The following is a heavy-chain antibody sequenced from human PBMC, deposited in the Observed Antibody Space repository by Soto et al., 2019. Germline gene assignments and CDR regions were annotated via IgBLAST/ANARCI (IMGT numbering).Heavy chain of an antibody. CDR2: INSDGSNI. J-gene: IGHJ4*02. D-gene: IGHD4-17*01. Sequence: GGSLRLSCAASGFTFTIYWIHWVRQAPGKGLVWVSRINSDGSNINYADFVKGRFTISRDNAKTTVYLQMNSLRAEDTAVYFCASSATGLYGDYNWGQGALVTVSS. V-gene: IGHV3-74*01. CDR1: GFTFTIYW. CDR3: ASSATGLYGDYN.